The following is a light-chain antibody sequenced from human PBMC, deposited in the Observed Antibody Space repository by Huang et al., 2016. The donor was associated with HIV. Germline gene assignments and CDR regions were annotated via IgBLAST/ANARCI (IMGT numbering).Light chain of an antibody. Sequence: AVQLNQSPSSLSASVGDTVIISCLASQDIGTSLAWYQQRTGRAPKLLISAASTLQTGVPSRLSGDSAGTYFTLFITNLQPEDFVTYYCQQLHTYPITFGQGTRLDMK. J-gene: IGKJ5*01. CDR2: AAS. CDR3: QQLHTYPIT. V-gene: IGKV1-13*02. CDR1: QDIGTS.